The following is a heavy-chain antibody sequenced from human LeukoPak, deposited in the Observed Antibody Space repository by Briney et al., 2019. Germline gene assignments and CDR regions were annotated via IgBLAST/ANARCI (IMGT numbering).Heavy chain of an antibody. CDR1: GFTFSSYV. CDR2: IYPGDSDT. D-gene: IGHD3-10*01. Sequence: PGGSLRLSCAASGFTFSSYVMSWVRQAPGKGLEWMGIIYPGDSDTRYSPSFQGQVTISADKSISTAYLQWSSPKASDTAMYYCARRYYYGSGRGFDYWGQGTLVTVSS. V-gene: IGHV5-51*01. J-gene: IGHJ4*02. CDR3: ARRYYYGSGRGFDY.